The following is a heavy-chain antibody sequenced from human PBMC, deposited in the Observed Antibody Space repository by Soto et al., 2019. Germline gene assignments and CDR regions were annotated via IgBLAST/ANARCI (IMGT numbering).Heavy chain of an antibody. D-gene: IGHD4-4*01. CDR2: ISGSGGST. CDR1: GFTFSSYA. Sequence: TGGSLRLSCAASGFTFSSYAMSWVRQAPGKGLEWVSAISGSGGSTYYADSVEGRFTISRDNSKNTLYLQMNSLRAEDTAVYYCANNGLRTAVTPRSPFQHWGQGTLVTVSS. CDR3: ANNGLRTAVTPRSPFQH. J-gene: IGHJ1*01. V-gene: IGHV3-23*01.